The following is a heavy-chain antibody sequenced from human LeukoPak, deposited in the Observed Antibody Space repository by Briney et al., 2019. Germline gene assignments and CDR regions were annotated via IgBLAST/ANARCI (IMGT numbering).Heavy chain of an antibody. D-gene: IGHD3-10*01. CDR1: GGSISSYY. CDR2: IYYSGST. J-gene: IGHJ5*02. CDR3: ARATYYYGSGSYYPSANWFDP. Sequence: SETLSLTCTVSGGSISSYYWSWIRQPPGKGLEWIGYIYYSGSTNYNPSLKSRVTISVDRSKNQFSLKLSSVTAADTAVYYCARATYYYGSGSYYPSANWFDPWGQGTLVTVSS. V-gene: IGHV4-59*12.